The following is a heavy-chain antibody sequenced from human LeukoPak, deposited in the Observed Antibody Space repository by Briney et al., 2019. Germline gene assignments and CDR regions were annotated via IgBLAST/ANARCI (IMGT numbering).Heavy chain of an antibody. CDR3: ARSIYYDGSDYYPHFDS. CDR1: GFTVSSNY. Sequence: GGSLRLSCAASGFTVSSNYMNWVRQPPGKGLEWVSVIFSGGGTTYHADSVKGRFTISRDNAKDTLCLQLNSLRAEDTAVYYCARSIYYDGSDYYPHFDSWGQGTLVTVSS. J-gene: IGHJ4*02. D-gene: IGHD3-22*01. V-gene: IGHV3-66*01. CDR2: IFSGGGTT.